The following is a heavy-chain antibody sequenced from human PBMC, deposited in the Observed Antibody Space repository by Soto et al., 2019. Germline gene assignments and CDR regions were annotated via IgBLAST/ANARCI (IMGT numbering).Heavy chain of an antibody. Sequence: SETLSLTCTVSGGSISSYYWSWIRQPPGKGLEWIGYIYYSGSTNYSPSLKSRVTISVDTSKNQFSLKLSSVTAADTAVYYCARELGSSYDTWGQGTLVTVSS. J-gene: IGHJ4*02. V-gene: IGHV4-59*01. CDR3: ARELGSSYDT. D-gene: IGHD3-9*01. CDR1: GGSISSYY. CDR2: IYYSGST.